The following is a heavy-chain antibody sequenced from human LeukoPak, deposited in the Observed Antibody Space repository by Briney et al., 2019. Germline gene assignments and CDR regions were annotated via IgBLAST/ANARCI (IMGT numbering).Heavy chain of an antibody. D-gene: IGHD2-15*01. CDR2: IHSSGMT. CDR3: ARAPSGCGGICPFDW. Sequence: SETLSLTCTVSGGSINGFFRSRIRQAAGEGLEWIGRIHSSGMTNYNPSLKSRVTLSLDTSKNQFSLKLTSVTAADTAVYYCARAPSGCGGICPFDWWGQGNLVTVSS. V-gene: IGHV4-4*07. J-gene: IGHJ4*02. CDR1: GGSINGFF.